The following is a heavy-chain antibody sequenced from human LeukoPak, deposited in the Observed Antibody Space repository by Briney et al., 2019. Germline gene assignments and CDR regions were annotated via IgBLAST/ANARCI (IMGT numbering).Heavy chain of an antibody. Sequence: GGSLRLSCAASGFTFSSYGMNWVRQAPGKGLEWVSYISSSGNTIYYADSVKGRFTISRDNAKNSLYLQMNSLRAGDTAVYYCARGGSGWSLDYWGQGTLVTVSS. D-gene: IGHD6-19*01. CDR1: GFTFSSYG. V-gene: IGHV3-48*03. J-gene: IGHJ4*02. CDR2: ISSSGNTI. CDR3: ARGGSGWSLDY.